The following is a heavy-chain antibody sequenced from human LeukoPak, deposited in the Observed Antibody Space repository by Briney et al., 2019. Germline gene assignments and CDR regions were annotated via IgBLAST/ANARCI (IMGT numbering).Heavy chain of an antibody. J-gene: IGHJ4*02. CDR3: ARDTPHYYDSSGYII. CDR1: GFTVSSNY. V-gene: IGHV3-53*01. Sequence: PGGSLRLSCAASGFTVSSNYMGWVRQAPGKGLEWVSVIYSGGSTYYADSVKGRFTISRDNSKNTLYLQMNSLRAEDTAVYCCARDTPHYYDSSGYIIWGQGTLVTVSS. CDR2: IYSGGST. D-gene: IGHD3-22*01.